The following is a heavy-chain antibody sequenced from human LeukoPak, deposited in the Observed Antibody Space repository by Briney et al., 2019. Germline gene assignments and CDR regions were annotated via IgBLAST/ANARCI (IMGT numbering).Heavy chain of an antibody. V-gene: IGHV3-43*01. Sequence: QPGGSLRLSCAASGFTFDDYTMHWVRQAPGKGLEWVSLISWDGGSTYYADSVKGRFTISRDNSKNFLYLQMNSLRTEDTALYYCAKGFRPRYYYDSSRRAFDIWGQGTMVTVSS. CDR2: ISWDGGST. CDR3: AKGFRPRYYYDSSRRAFDI. CDR1: GFTFDDYT. D-gene: IGHD3-22*01. J-gene: IGHJ3*02.